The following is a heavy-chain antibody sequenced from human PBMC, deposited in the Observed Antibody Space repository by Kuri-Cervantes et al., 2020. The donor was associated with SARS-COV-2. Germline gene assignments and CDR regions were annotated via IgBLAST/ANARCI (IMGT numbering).Heavy chain of an antibody. CDR3: ARGRNDDFWSGYFHFDY. Sequence: SETLSLTCTVSGGSISSYYWSWIRQPPGKGLEWIGYIYHSGSTYYNPSLKSRVTISVDRSKNQFSLKLSSVTAADTAVYYCARGRNDDFWSGYFHFDYWGQGTLVTVSS. D-gene: IGHD3-3*01. CDR2: IYHSGST. CDR1: GGSISSYY. V-gene: IGHV4-59*12. J-gene: IGHJ4*02.